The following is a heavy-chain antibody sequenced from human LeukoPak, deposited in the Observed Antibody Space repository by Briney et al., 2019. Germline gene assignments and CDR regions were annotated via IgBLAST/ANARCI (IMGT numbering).Heavy chain of an antibody. CDR2: IYWDDDK. J-gene: IGHJ4*02. Sequence: SGPTPVKPTQTLTLTCTFSGFSLSTSGVGVGWIRQPPGKALEWLALIYWDDDKRYSPSLKSRLTITKDTSKNQVVLTMTNVDPVDTATYYCAHLYQLASFDYWGQGTLVTVSS. CDR3: AHLYQLASFDY. D-gene: IGHD2-2*01. CDR1: GFSLSTSGVG. V-gene: IGHV2-5*02.